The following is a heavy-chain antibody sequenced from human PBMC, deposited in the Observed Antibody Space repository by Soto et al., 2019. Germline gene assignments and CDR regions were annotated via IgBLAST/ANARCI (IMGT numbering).Heavy chain of an antibody. D-gene: IGHD3-9*01. J-gene: IGHJ4*02. CDR2: ISGSGGST. CDR1: GFSFSSYA. V-gene: IGHV3-23*01. CDR3: AKDRTGPLPY. Sequence: GWSLRVFCAAAGFSFSSYAMSWVRQAPGKGLEWVSAISGSGGSTYYADSVKCRFTISRDNSKNTLYLQMNSLRAEDTAGYCCAKDRTGPLPYWGQGTLVTDSP.